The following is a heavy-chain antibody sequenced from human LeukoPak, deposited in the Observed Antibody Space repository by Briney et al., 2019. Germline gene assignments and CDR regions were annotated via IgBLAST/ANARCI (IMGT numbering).Heavy chain of an antibody. D-gene: IGHD2-21*02. CDR3: ARDYCGGDCFPDY. Sequence: GASVKVSCKASGYTFTGYYMHWVRQAPGQGLEWMGWINPNSGGTNYAQKFQGWVTMTRDTSISTAYMELSRLRSDDTAVYYCARDYCGGDCFPDYWGQGTLVTASS. V-gene: IGHV1-2*04. CDR2: INPNSGGT. CDR1: GYTFTGYY. J-gene: IGHJ4*02.